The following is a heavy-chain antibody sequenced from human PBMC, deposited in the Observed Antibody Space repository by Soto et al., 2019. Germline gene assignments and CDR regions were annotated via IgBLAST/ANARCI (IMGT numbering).Heavy chain of an antibody. Sequence: EVQLLESGGGLVQPGGSLRLSCAASGFSFGSYAMTWVRQAPGKGLEWVSSIGGYGHTTHYAEFVQGRFIISRDDSEKTMDLQMNSLRVEDTAVDYCVKGGPTVIYFDHWGQGRLVSVSS. V-gene: IGHV3-23*01. J-gene: IGHJ4*02. CDR2: IGGYGHTT. CDR3: VKGGPTVIYFDH. CDR1: GFSFGSYA. D-gene: IGHD4-17*01.